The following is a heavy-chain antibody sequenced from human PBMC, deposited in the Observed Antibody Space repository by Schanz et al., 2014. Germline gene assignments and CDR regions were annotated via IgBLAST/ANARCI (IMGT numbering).Heavy chain of an antibody. D-gene: IGHD2-8*01. Sequence: QVQLVQSGAEVKKLGASVKVSCKASGYTFTDYYMHWVRQAPGQGLEWMGWINTNSGESKYAQDVAGRVVISFDTSVSTSFLQYSSMKAADTAVYYCARNGGLGVLEPTDIDSWGPGTLVTVSS. CDR1: GYTFTDYY. CDR3: ARNGGLGVLEPTDIDS. J-gene: IGHJ4*02. CDR2: INTNSGES. V-gene: IGHV7-4-1*02.